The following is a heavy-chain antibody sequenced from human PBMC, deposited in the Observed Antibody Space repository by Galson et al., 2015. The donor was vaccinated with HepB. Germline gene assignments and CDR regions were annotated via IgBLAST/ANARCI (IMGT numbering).Heavy chain of an antibody. J-gene: IGHJ3*01. CDR3: AQDGPLYCRDLTCHQAFYV. CDR1: GDSVSSDTAA. CDR2: TYYRSRWYS. D-gene: IGHD2-15*01. V-gene: IGHV6-1*01. Sequence: CAISGDSVSSDTAAWNWIRQSPSRGLEWLGRTYYRSRWYSDYAESVESRATINADTSKNQFSLQLKSVTPEDAAVYYCAQDGPLYCRDLTCHQAFYVWGQGTVVTVSS.